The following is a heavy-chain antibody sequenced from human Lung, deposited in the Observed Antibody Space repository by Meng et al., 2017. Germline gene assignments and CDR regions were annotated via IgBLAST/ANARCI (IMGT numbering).Heavy chain of an antibody. V-gene: IGHV3-74*03. CDR2: IRGDGGSI. CDR3: ARESGYFEY. Sequence: GQLVESGGGRVQPGGARSLACAGSGFTSRRYWVHWVRQAPGKGLVWVSRIRGDGGSIVYADSVKGRFTISRDNAKNTLFLQMNSLRAEDTAVYYCARESGYFEYWGQGILVTVSS. J-gene: IGHJ4*02. CDR1: GFTSRRYW.